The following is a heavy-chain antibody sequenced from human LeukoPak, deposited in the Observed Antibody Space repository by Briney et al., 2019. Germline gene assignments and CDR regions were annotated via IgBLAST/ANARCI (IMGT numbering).Heavy chain of an antibody. J-gene: IGHJ4*02. CDR2: INHSGST. Sequence: SETLSLTCAVYGGSFSGYYWSWIRQPPGKGLEWIGEINHSGSTNYNPSLKSRVTISVDTSKNRFSLKLSSVTAADTAVYYCATVPGIAVAGTGGYFDYWGQGTLVTVSS. CDR3: ATVPGIAVAGTGGYFDY. D-gene: IGHD6-19*01. CDR1: GGSFSGYY. V-gene: IGHV4-34*01.